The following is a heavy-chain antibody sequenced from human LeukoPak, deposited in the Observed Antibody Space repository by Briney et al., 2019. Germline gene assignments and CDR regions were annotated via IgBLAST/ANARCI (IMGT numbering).Heavy chain of an antibody. CDR1: GFTFSGYG. V-gene: IGHV3-30*18. CDR3: AKGHTNGIFDY. CDR2: ISYDGSNK. Sequence: PGRSLRLSCAASGFTFSGYGMHWVRQAPGKGLEWVAVISYDGSNKYYADSVKGRFTISRDNSKNTLYLQMNSLRAEDTAVYYCAKGHTNGIFDYWGQGTLVTVSS. D-gene: IGHD1-26*01. J-gene: IGHJ4*02.